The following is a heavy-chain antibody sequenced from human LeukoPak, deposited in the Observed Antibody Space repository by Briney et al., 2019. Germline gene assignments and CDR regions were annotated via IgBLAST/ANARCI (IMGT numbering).Heavy chain of an antibody. V-gene: IGHV4-59*08. CDR2: IYDSGGT. Sequence: PSETLSLTCTVSGGSISSHYWTWVRQPPGKGLEWIGYIYDSGGTNYNPSLKSRVTMSVDKSKNRFSLKLTSVTAADTAVYYCARLESSYGRYDFDYWGPGTLVTVSS. CDR1: GGSISSHY. J-gene: IGHJ4*02. D-gene: IGHD6-19*01. CDR3: ARLESSYGRYDFDY.